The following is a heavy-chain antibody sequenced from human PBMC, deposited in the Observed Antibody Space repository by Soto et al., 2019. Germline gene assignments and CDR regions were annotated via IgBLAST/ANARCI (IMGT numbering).Heavy chain of an antibody. CDR2: ISPDGSGA. V-gene: IGHV3-74*03. CDR1: GFTHNSYW. D-gene: IGHD6-19*01. Sequence: EVQLVESGGGLVQPGGSLRLSCAASGFTHNSYWMHWVRQAPGMGLVWVSRISPDGSGATYADSVKGRFTISRDDAKKTLYLQMNSLRVEDTAVYYCARGAVAGQVVALFDPWGQGTMVTVSS. J-gene: IGHJ5*02. CDR3: ARGAVAGQVVALFDP.